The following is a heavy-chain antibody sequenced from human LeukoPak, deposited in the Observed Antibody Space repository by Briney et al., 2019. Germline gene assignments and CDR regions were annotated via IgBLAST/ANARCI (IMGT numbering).Heavy chain of an antibody. J-gene: IGHJ4*02. Sequence: ASVKVPCKVSGYTLTELSMHWVRQAPGKGLEWMGGFDPEDGETIYAQKFQGRVTMTEDTSTDTAYMELSSLRSEDTAVYYCATGDAYCGGDCSLGYWGQGTLVTVSS. V-gene: IGHV1-24*01. CDR2: FDPEDGET. CDR1: GYTLTELS. CDR3: ATGDAYCGGDCSLGY. D-gene: IGHD2-21*02.